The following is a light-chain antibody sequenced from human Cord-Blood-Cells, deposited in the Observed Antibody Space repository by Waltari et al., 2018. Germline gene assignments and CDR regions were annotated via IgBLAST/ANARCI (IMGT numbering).Light chain of an antibody. CDR2: QDS. V-gene: IGLV3-1*01. J-gene: IGLJ2*01. CDR3: QAWDSSTVV. Sequence: SYELTEPPSVSVSPGQTASITCSRDKMADTYACWYQQKPGQSPVLVIYQDSKRPSGIPERFSGSNSGNTATLTISGTQAMDEADYYCQAWDSSTVVFGGGTKLTVL. CDR1: KMADTY.